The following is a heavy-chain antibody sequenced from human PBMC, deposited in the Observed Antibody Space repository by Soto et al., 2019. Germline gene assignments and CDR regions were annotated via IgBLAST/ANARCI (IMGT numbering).Heavy chain of an antibody. Sequence: SETLSLTCAVSSGSIDTVYWWSWVRQSPGKGLEWIGSIYYSGSTYYNPSLKSRVTISVDTSKNQFSLKLSSVTAADTAVYYCARHGGPTYYFCSGSYYKDVFDIWGQGTMVTVSS. CDR3: ARHGGPTYYFCSGSYYKDVFDI. V-gene: IGHV4-39*01. J-gene: IGHJ3*02. CDR2: IYYSGST. CDR1: SGSIDTVYW. D-gene: IGHD3-10*01.